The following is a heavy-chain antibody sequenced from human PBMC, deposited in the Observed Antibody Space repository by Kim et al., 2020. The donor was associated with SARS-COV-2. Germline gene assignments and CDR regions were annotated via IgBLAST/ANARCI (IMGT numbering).Heavy chain of an antibody. J-gene: IGHJ6*02. Sequence: GGSLRLSCAASGFTFSGSAVHWVRQASGKGLEWVGRIRNKAYNYATTYAASVKGRFTISRDDSKNTAYLQMNSLRTEDTALYYCTSTKITMIPGGPWYYGMDVWGQGTTVTVSS. CDR3: TSTKITMIPGGPWYYGMDV. V-gene: IGHV3-73*01. CDR2: IRNKAYNYAT. D-gene: IGHD3-22*01. CDR1: GFTFSGSA.